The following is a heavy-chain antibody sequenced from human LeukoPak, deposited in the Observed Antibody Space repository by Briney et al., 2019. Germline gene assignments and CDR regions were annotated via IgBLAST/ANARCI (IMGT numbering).Heavy chain of an antibody. D-gene: IGHD4-17*01. CDR2: ISGSGGGA. Sequence: GGSLRLSCAASGFTFSSFAMSWVRQAPGKGLEWVSAISGSGGGAYYADSVKGRFTVSRDNSKNTLYLQMNTLRAEDTAVYYCARTTQNNWFDPWGQGTLVTVSS. J-gene: IGHJ5*02. CDR1: GFTFSSFA. V-gene: IGHV3-23*01. CDR3: ARTTQNNWFDP.